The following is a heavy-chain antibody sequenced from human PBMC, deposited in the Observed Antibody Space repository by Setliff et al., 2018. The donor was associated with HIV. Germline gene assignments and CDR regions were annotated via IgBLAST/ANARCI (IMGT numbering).Heavy chain of an antibody. CDR2: INPSGGST. CDR3: AALKGYSYGRGCFDP. J-gene: IGHJ5*02. Sequence: ASVKVSCKASGYTFTSYYMHWVRQAPGQGLEWMGIINPSGGSTSYAQKFHGRVTMTRDTSTSTVYMELSSLRSEDTAVYYCAALKGYSYGRGCFDPWGQGTLVTVSS. D-gene: IGHD5-18*01. V-gene: IGHV1-46*01. CDR1: GYTFTSYY.